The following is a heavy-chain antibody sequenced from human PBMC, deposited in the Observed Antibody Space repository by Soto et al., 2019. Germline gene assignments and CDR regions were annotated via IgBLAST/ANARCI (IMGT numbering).Heavy chain of an antibody. CDR3: ARFTPSYSTHAFDT. CDR2: IWYDGSNK. J-gene: IGHJ5*02. CDR1: GFTFSSYG. D-gene: IGHD6-13*01. Sequence: HPGGSLRLSCAASGFTFSSYGMHWVRQAPGKGLEWVAVIWYDGSNKYYADSVKGRFTISRDNSKNTLYLQMNSLRDEDTAVYYCARFTPSYSTHAFDTWGQGTLVTVSS. V-gene: IGHV3-33*01.